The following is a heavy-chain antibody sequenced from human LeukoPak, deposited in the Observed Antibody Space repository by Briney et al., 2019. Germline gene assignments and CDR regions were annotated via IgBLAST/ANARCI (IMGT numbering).Heavy chain of an antibody. Sequence: SETLSLTCAVYGGSFSGYYWSWIRQPPGKGLEWIGEINHSGSTNYNPSLKSRVTISVDTSKNQFSLKLSSVTAADTAVYYCARGSLVAARGVLLDYWGQGTLVTVSS. CDR1: GGSFSGYY. CDR2: INHSGST. V-gene: IGHV4-34*01. J-gene: IGHJ4*02. CDR3: ARGSLVAARGVLLDY. D-gene: IGHD3-10*01.